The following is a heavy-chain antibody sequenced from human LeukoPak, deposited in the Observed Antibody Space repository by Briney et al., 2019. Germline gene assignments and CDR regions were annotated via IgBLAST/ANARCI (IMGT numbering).Heavy chain of an antibody. V-gene: IGHV4-39*01. CDR3: ARLTPYSGSPLGDY. Sequence: SETLSLTCTVSGGSISSSSNFWGWIRQPPGKGLEWFGCISYSGSTYYNPSLKSRVTISVDTSKNQFSLKLSSVTAADTAVYYCARLTPYSGSPLGDYWDQGTLVTVSS. CDR1: GGSISSSSNF. D-gene: IGHD1-26*01. J-gene: IGHJ4*02. CDR2: ISYSGST.